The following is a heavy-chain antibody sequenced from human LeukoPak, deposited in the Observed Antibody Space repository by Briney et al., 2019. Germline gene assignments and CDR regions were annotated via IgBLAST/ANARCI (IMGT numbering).Heavy chain of an antibody. Sequence: GGSLRLSCAASGFTFSRNGMHWVRQAPGKGPEWVALIWYDGSKEYYADSVKGRLTISRDNSKNTLFLQIDSLRAEDTALYYCAREGVYSPDPSSYHRHAFDVWGKGTVVIVSS. CDR1: GFTFSRNG. CDR2: IWYDGSKE. CDR3: AREGVYSPDPSSYHRHAFDV. J-gene: IGHJ3*01. V-gene: IGHV3-33*01. D-gene: IGHD3-16*02.